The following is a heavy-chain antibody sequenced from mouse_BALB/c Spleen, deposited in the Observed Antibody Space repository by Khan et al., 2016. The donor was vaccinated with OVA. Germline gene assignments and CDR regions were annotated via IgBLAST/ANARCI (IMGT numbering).Heavy chain of an antibody. V-gene: IGHV5-9-2*01. CDR2: ISGGGSYT. D-gene: IGHD1-1*01. J-gene: IGHJ2*01. CDR3: ARQGIRGGFDS. Sequence: EVKLVESGGGLVKPGGSLKLSCAASGFSFSSYGMSWVRQTPEKRLEWVATISGGGSYTYYPDSVKGRFIISRDNAKNNLYLQMSSLGSEDTALYYCARQGIRGGFDSWGQGTTLTVSS. CDR1: GFSFSSYG.